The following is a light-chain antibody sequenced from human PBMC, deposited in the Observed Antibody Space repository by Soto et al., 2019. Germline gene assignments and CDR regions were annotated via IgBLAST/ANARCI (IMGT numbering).Light chain of an antibody. V-gene: IGLV1-44*01. CDR2: TDN. CDR3: AAWDDSLKGYV. J-gene: IGLJ1*01. CDR1: SSNVGTNT. Sequence: QSALTQPPSASAPPGQGVTISCSGSSSNVGTNTVTWYQQLSGTAPKLLIYTDNFRCSGVPERFSGSKSGTSASLAISGLQSDDEADYYCAAWDDSLKGYVFGTGTKLTVL.